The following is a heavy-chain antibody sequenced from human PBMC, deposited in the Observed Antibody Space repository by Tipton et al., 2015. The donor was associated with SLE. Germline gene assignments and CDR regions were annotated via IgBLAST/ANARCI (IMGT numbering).Heavy chain of an antibody. CDR2: LYGSGSPT. D-gene: IGHD5-12*01. J-gene: IGHJ4*02. Sequence: TLSLTCTVSGDSVGTNYWNWIRQPAGKGLEWIGRLYGSGSPTHYHPSLAGRVTVSVDTSQNQVSLKLTSVTAADTAVYYCARLRRGLPGDFWGQGTLVTVSS. CDR1: GDSVGTNY. V-gene: IGHV4-4*07. CDR3: ARLRRGLPGDF.